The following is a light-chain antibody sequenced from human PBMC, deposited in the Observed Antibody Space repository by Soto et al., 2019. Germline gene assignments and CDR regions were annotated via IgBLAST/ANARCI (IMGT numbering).Light chain of an antibody. V-gene: IGKV1-39*01. Sequence: DIQMTQSPSSLSASVGDRVTITCRASQSISSYLNWYQQKPGKAPKLLIYAASSLQSGVPSRFSGSGSGTDFILTISNLQPEDFATYYCQQSFNTLWTFGQGTKVEIK. CDR3: QQSFNTLWT. CDR1: QSISSY. CDR2: AAS. J-gene: IGKJ1*01.